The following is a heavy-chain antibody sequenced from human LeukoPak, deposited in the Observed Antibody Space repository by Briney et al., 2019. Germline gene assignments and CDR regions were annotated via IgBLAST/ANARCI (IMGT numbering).Heavy chain of an antibody. CDR3: ARGPYGPFDY. D-gene: IGHD3-16*01. J-gene: IGHJ4*02. CDR2: INHSEST. CDR1: GGSISSYY. V-gene: IGHV4-34*01. Sequence: SETLSLTCTVSGGSISSYYWSWIRQPPGKGLEWIGEINHSESTNYNPSLKSRVTISVDTSKNQFSLKLSSVTAADTAVYYCARGPYGPFDYWGQGTLVTVSS.